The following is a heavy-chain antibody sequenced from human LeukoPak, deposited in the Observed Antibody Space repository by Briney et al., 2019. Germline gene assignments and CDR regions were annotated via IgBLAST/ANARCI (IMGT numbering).Heavy chain of an antibody. CDR1: GGSFSGYY. CDR3: ARRGVQGSSWSKPHQRGLGRFDP. CDR2: INHSGST. Sequence: PSETLSLTCAVYGGSFSGYYWSCVPQPPGKGREWIGEINHSGSTNYNPSIRSRVTISVDTSKNQFSLKLSSGAAADTAVYYCARRGVQGSSWSKPHQRGLGRFDPWSQGSLVTVSA. D-gene: IGHD6-13*01. J-gene: IGHJ5*02. V-gene: IGHV4-34*01.